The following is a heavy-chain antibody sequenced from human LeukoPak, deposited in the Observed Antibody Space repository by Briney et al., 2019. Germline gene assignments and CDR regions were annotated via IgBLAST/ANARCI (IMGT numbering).Heavy chain of an antibody. Sequence: ASVKVSCKASGGTFSSYAISWVRQAPGQGLEWMGGIIPIFGTANYAQKFQGRVTITADKSTSTAYMELSSLRSEDTAVYYCARVPPAYYYDSSGLRPAFDIWGQGTMVTVSS. CDR2: IIPIFGTA. J-gene: IGHJ3*02. D-gene: IGHD3-22*01. CDR1: GGTFSSYA. V-gene: IGHV1-69*06. CDR3: ARVPPAYYYDSSGLRPAFDI.